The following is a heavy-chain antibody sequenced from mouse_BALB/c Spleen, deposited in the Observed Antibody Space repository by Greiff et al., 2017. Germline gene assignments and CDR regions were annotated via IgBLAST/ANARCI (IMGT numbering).Heavy chain of an antibody. D-gene: IGHD2-3*01. J-gene: IGHJ3*01. V-gene: IGHV14-1*02. CDR2: IDPENGNT. CDR3: ASGDGLAWFAY. Sequence: EVQLQQSGAELVRPGALVKLSCKASGFNIKDYSMHWVKQRPEQGLEWIGWIDPENGNTIYDPKFQGKASITADTSSNTSYLQLSSLTSEDTAVYYGASGDGLAWFAYWGQGTLVTVSA. CDR1: GFNIKDYS.